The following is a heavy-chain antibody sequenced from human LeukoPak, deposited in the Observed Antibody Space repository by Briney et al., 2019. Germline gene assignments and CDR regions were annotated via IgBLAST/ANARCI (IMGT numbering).Heavy chain of an antibody. CDR2: IYYSGST. J-gene: IGHJ4*02. CDR1: GGSIGSGGYY. D-gene: IGHD6-13*01. Sequence: SETLSLTCTVSGGSIGSGGYYWSWIRQHPGKGLEWIGYIYYSGSTYYNPSLKSRVTISVDTSKNQFSLKLSSVTAADTAVYYCARGDWVSSSWVFDYWGQGTLVTVSS. CDR3: ARGDWVSSSWVFDY. V-gene: IGHV4-31*03.